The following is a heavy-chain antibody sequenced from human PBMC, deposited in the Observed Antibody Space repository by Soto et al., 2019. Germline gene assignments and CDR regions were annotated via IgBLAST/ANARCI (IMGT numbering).Heavy chain of an antibody. CDR3: ARDLAKGGGSAGFDY. J-gene: IGHJ4*02. CDR1: GDTFTANY. CDR2: INPKSGGT. Sequence: ASGKVSCKACGDTFTANYIHWVRQSPGQGFEWMGWINPKSGGTKYPQKFQGRVTMTRDTSLSTVYMTLTRLTSDDTAVYYCARDLAKGGGSAGFDYWGQGPLVTVSS. V-gene: IGHV1-2*02. D-gene: IGHD1-26*01.